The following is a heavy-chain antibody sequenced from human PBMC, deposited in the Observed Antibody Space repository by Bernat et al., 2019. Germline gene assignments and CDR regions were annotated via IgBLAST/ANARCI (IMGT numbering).Heavy chain of an antibody. CDR3: TTEIRGVTAPT. J-gene: IGHJ4*02. V-gene: IGHV3-15*07. CDR2: IKTKADRGTT. CDR1: GFTFNNAW. Sequence: EVQLVESGGGLAKPGGSLRLSCAASGFTFNNAWMNWVRQAPGKGLEWVGRIKTKADRGTTDYAAPVKGRFTISRDDSKNTLYLQMNNLKTEDTAVYYFTTEIRGVTAPTWGQGTLITVSS. D-gene: IGHD2-21*02.